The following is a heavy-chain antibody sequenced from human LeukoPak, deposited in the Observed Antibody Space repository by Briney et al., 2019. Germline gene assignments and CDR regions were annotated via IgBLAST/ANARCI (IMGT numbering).Heavy chain of an antibody. CDR3: SRSHDYGGLYFYYYMDV. J-gene: IGHJ6*03. D-gene: IGHD4-23*01. Sequence: ASETLSLTCTVSGGSISSRSDYWGWIRQAPGKGLEWIGNLDSSGSTYYNPSLKSRVTISVGTSKNQFSLNLRSVTAADTAIYFCSRSHDYGGLYFYYYMDVWGKGTTVTVSS. V-gene: IGHV4-39*01. CDR1: GGSISSRSDY. CDR2: LDSSGST.